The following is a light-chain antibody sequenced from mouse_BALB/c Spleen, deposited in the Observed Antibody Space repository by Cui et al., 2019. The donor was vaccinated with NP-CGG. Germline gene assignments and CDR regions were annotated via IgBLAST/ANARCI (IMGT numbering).Light chain of an antibody. J-gene: IGLJ1*01. CDR2: GTN. CDR1: TGAVTTSNY. CDR3: ALWYSNLWV. V-gene: IGLV1*01. Sequence: QAVVPQASPLTTSPGETVTLTCRSSTGAVTTSNYANWVQEKPDHLFTGLIGGTNNRAPGVPARFSGSLIGDKAALTITGAQTEDEAIYFCALWYSNLWVFGGGTKLTVL.